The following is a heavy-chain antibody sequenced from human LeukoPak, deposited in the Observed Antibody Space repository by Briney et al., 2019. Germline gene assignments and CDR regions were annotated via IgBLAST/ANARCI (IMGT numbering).Heavy chain of an antibody. V-gene: IGHV4-39*01. CDR2: IYYSGST. CDR3: ARKRVRTGGMDV. D-gene: IGHD3-10*01. CDR1: GGSIGSSSYY. Sequence: SETLSLTCTVSGGSIGSSSYYWGWIRQPPGKGLEWIGSIYYSGSTYYNPSLKSRVTISVDTSKNQFSLKLSSVTAADTAVYYCARKRVRTGGMDVWGQGTTVTVSS. J-gene: IGHJ6*02.